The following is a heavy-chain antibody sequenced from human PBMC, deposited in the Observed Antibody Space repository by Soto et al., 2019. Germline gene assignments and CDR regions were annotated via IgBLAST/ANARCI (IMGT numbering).Heavy chain of an antibody. D-gene: IGHD6-25*01. CDR2: IYYSGST. CDR3: ARGMKLSSATKNWFDP. CDR1: GGSISSGGYY. J-gene: IGHJ5*02. V-gene: IGHV4-31*03. Sequence: QVQLQESGPGLVKPSQTLSLTCTVSGGSISSGGYYWSWIRQHPGKGLEWIGYIYYSGSTYYNPSLTSRVTISVDTSKNQFSLKLSSVTAADTAVYYCARGMKLSSATKNWFDPWGQGTLVTVSS.